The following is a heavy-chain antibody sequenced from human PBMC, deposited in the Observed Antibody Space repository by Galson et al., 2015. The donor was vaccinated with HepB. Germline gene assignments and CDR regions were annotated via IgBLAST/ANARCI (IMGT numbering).Heavy chain of an antibody. V-gene: IGHV3-73*01. J-gene: IGHJ6*02. CDR2: IRSKASNYAT. Sequence: SLRLSCAASGFTFSGSAIHWVRQTSGKGLEWVGRIRSKASNYATAYAASLKGRFTISRDDSKNTLYLQMDSLRVEDTGVYYCARDRHSYSFWSDYTKIYYYYHGMDVWGQGTTVTVSS. CDR1: GFTFSGSA. CDR3: ARDRHSYSFWSDYTKIYYYYHGMDV. D-gene: IGHD3-3*01.